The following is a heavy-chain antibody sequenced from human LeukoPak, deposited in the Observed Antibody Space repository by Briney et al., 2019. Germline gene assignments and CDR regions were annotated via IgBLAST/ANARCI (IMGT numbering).Heavy chain of an antibody. D-gene: IGHD4-23*01. J-gene: IGHJ4*02. CDR1: GGSISSYY. Sequence: PLETLSLTCTVSGGSISSYYWSWIRQPPGKGLEWIGYIYYSGSTNYNPSLKSRVTISVDTSKNQFSLKLSSVTAADTAVYYCARRTFGNSRDYWGQGTLVTVSS. CDR3: ARRTFGNSRDY. V-gene: IGHV4-59*08. CDR2: IYYSGST.